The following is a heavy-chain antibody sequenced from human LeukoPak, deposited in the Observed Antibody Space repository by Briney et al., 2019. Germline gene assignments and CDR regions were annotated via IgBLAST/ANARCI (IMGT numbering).Heavy chain of an antibody. CDR3: ARGSKMLGYNWFDP. V-gene: IGHV4-34*01. CDR2: INHSGST. D-gene: IGHD1-26*01. J-gene: IGHJ5*02. Sequence: SETLSLTCAVYGGSFSGYYWNWIRQPPGKGLEWIGEINHSGSTNYIPSLKSRVTTSVDTSKNQFSLKLSSVTAADTAVYYCARGSKMLGYNWFDPWGQGTLVTVSS. CDR1: GGSFSGYY.